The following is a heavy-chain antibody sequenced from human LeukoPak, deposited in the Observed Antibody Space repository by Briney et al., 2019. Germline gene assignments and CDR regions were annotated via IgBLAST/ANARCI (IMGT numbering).Heavy chain of an antibody. J-gene: IGHJ5*02. Sequence: SETLSLTCAVYGGSFSGYYWSWIRQPPGKGLEWIGEINHSGSTNYNPSLKSRVTISVDTSKNQFSLKLSSVTAADTAVYYCARVEAAAGTGDWFDPWGQGTLVTVSS. CDR3: ARVEAAAGTGDWFDP. D-gene: IGHD6-13*01. CDR1: GGSFSGYY. V-gene: IGHV4-34*01. CDR2: INHSGST.